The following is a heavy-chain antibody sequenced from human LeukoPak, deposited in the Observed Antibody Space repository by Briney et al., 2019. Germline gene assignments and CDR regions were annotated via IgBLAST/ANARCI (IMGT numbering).Heavy chain of an antibody. V-gene: IGHV4-39*01. CDR2: IYYSGST. Sequence: PSETLSLTCTVSGGSISSSSYYWGWIRQPPGKGLEWIGSIYYSGSTYYNPSLKSRVAISVDTSKNQFSLKLSSVTAADTAVYYCARLPDYYGSGSPRAHWGQGTLVTVS. CDR3: ARLPDYYGSGSPRAH. D-gene: IGHD3-10*01. J-gene: IGHJ4*02. CDR1: GGSISSSSYY.